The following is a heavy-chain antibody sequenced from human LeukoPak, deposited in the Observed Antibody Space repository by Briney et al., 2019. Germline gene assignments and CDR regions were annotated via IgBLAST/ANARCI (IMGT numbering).Heavy chain of an antibody. CDR3: ARGPSYDYVWGSYPYYFDY. J-gene: IGHJ4*02. Sequence: SETLSLTCTVSGGSISSYYWSWIRQPAGKGLEWIGRIYTSGSTNYNPSLKSRVTMSVDTSKNQFSLKLSSVTAADTAVYYCARGPSYDYVWGSYPYYFDYWGQGTLVTVSS. CDR2: IYTSGST. CDR1: GGSISSYY. D-gene: IGHD3-16*01. V-gene: IGHV4-4*07.